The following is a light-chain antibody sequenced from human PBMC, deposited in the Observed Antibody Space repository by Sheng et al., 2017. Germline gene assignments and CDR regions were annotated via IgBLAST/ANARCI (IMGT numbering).Light chain of an antibody. CDR1: ESISSY. Sequence: EIVVTQSPGTLSLSPGERATLSCRTSESISSYLAWYQLRPGQAPRLLIYGASIRAAGIPDRFSASGSGSDFTLTISSLQSEDFALYYCQQYHNWPPMYTFGQGTKLEIK. CDR3: QQYHNWPPMYT. V-gene: IGKV3D-15*01. J-gene: IGKJ2*01. CDR2: GAS.